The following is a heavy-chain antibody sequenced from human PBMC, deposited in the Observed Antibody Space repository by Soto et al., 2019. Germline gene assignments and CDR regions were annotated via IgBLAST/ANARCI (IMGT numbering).Heavy chain of an antibody. J-gene: IGHJ4*02. Sequence: PGGSLRLSCAASGFSFSNYAMHWARQAPGKGLEWVSTIKDSGDSTYYLDSVRGRFTISRDYSRNTLYLQMTSLRAEDTALYHCVKGGASYTSCWYANWGQGILVTVSS. CDR3: VKGGASYTSCWYAN. CDR2: IKDSGDST. D-gene: IGHD6-13*01. CDR1: GFSFSNYA. V-gene: IGHV3-23*01.